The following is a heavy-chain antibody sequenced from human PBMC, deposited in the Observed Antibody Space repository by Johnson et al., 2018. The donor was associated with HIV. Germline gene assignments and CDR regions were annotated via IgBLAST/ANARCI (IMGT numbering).Heavy chain of an antibody. CDR2: ITWNGGST. J-gene: IGHJ3*02. Sequence: MLLVESGGAVVRPGGSLRLSCAASGFNFDDHGMSWVRQAPGKGLEWVSGITWNGGSTGYADSVKGRFTISRDNAKNSLYLQMNSLRAEDTALYYCARGVGGAGDDAFDIWGQGTMVTVSS. V-gene: IGHV3-20*04. CDR3: ARGVGGAGDDAFDI. D-gene: IGHD6-19*01. CDR1: GFNFDDHG.